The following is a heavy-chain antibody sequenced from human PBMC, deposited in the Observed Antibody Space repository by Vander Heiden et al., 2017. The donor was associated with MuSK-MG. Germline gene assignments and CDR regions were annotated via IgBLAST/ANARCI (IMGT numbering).Heavy chain of an antibody. V-gene: IGHV4-39*07. D-gene: IGHD3-10*01. CDR2: IYYSGST. J-gene: IGHJ4*02. CDR1: GGSISSSSYY. Sequence: QLQLQESGPGLVKPSETLSLTCTVSGGSISSSSYYWGWIRQPPGKGLEWIGSIYYSGSTYYNPSLKSRVTISVDTAKNQFSLKLSSVTAADTAVYYCATGALLLWFGELLSPPCDYWGQGTLVTVSS. CDR3: ATGALLLWFGELLSPPCDY.